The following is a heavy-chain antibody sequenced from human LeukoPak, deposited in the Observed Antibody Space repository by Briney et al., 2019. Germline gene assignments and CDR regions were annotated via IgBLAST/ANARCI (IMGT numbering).Heavy chain of an antibody. V-gene: IGHV3-23*01. J-gene: IGHJ4*02. Sequence: SGGSLRLSCAASGFTFSSYAMSWVRQAPGKGLEWVSAISTTGADTHYADSVKGRFTISRDNSKNTMYLQMNSLRAEDTAVYYCARGWPYDYWGQGTLVTVSS. CDR1: GFTFSSYA. CDR2: ISTTGADT. CDR3: ARGWPYDY.